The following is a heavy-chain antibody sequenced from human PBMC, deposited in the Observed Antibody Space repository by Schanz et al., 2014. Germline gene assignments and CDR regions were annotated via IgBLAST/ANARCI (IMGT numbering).Heavy chain of an antibody. Sequence: QVQLSESGGGLFKPGGSLRLSCAGSGFTFADYYMTWLRQAPGKGLEWISYVSSYDTTVSYADSVKGRFTISRDNAKNSVYLQMNSLRVEDTAVYYCARYGFRKFGVVYGLAVWGQGTTVTVS. CDR2: VSSYDTTV. D-gene: IGHD3-3*01. V-gene: IGHV3-11*01. CDR3: ARYGFRKFGVVYGLAV. J-gene: IGHJ6*02. CDR1: GFTFADYY.